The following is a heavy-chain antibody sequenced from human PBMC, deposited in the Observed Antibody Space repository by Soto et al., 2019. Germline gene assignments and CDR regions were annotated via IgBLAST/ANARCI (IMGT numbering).Heavy chain of an antibody. V-gene: IGHV1-2*04. CDR3: ARSSHGLDV. CDR2: INPNSGGT. Sequence: ASVKVSCKASGYTFTDYYMNWVRQAPGQGLEWMGWINPNSGGTNYAQKFQGWVTMTRDTSISTVYMELSRLTSDDTAVYYCARSSHGLDVWGQGTTVTVSS. J-gene: IGHJ6*02. CDR1: GYTFTDYY.